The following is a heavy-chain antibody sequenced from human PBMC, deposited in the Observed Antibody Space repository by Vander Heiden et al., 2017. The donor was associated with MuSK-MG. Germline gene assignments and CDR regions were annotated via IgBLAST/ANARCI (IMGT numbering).Heavy chain of an antibody. CDR2: INQSGST. Sequence: QVQLQQWGAGLLKPSETLSLTCAVYGGSFSGYYWSWIRQPPGKGLEWIGEINQSGSTNYNPSLKSRVTISVDTSKNQFSLKLSSVTAADTAVYYCARGVTFGGVMRYYYGMDVWGQGTTVTVSS. V-gene: IGHV4-34*01. J-gene: IGHJ6*02. D-gene: IGHD3-16*01. CDR3: ARGVTFGGVMRYYYGMDV. CDR1: GGSFSGYY.